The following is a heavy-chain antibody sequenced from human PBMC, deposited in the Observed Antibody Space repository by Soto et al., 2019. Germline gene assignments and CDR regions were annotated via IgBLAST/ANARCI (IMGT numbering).Heavy chain of an antibody. CDR2: IYYSGST. J-gene: IGHJ3*02. Sequence: QVQLQELGPGLVKPSETLSLTCTVSGGSISSYYWSWIRQPPGKGLEWIGYIYYSGSTNYNPSLKSRVTIAGDTSKNQCSLKLSAVTAADTAVYYCAREGCSGGSCYWDDAFDIWGQGTMVTVSS. V-gene: IGHV4-59*01. CDR3: AREGCSGGSCYWDDAFDI. D-gene: IGHD2-15*01. CDR1: GGSISSYY.